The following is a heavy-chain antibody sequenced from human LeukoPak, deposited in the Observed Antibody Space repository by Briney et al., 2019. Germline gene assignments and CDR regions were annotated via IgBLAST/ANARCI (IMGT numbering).Heavy chain of an antibody. D-gene: IGHD3-16*01. V-gene: IGHV1-69*13. Sequence: ASVKVSCKASGGTFSSYAISWVRQAPGQGLEWMGGIIPIFGTANYAQKFQGRVTITADESTSTAYMELSSLRSEDTAVYYCARVVLIRGEMGDWGQGTLVTVSS. CDR1: GGTFSSYA. CDR3: ARVVLIRGEMGD. J-gene: IGHJ4*02. CDR2: IIPIFGTA.